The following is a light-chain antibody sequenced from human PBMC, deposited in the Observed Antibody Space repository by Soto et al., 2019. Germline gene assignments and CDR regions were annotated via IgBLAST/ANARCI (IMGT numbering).Light chain of an antibody. CDR2: EVI. CDR3: SSYTSSSTVV. J-gene: IGLJ2*01. V-gene: IGLV2-14*01. CDR1: SSDVGCYNY. Sequence: QSALTQPASVSGSPGQSITISCTGTSSDVGCYNYVSWYQQHPGKAPKLMIYEVINRPSGVSNRFSGSKSGNTASLTISGLQAEDEADYYCSSYTSSSTVVFGGGTKVTVL.